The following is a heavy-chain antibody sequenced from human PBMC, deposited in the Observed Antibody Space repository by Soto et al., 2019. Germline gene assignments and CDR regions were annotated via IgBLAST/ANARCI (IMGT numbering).Heavy chain of an antibody. D-gene: IGHD3-22*01. Sequence: EVQLVESGGGLVQPGGSLRLSCAASGFTFSSYWMSWVRQAPGRGLEWMANIKYDGSEKYYVDSVKGRLTISRDNAKNSLYLQMNSLRAEDTAVYYCGSSPHKDSRPDYWGQGTLVTVSS. CDR2: IKYDGSEK. V-gene: IGHV3-7*03. CDR1: GFTFSSYW. J-gene: IGHJ4*02. CDR3: GSSPHKDSRPDY.